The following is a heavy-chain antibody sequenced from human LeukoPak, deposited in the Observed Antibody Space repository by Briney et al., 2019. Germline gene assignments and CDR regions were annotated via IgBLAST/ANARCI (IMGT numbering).Heavy chain of an antibody. V-gene: IGHV3-23*01. CDR2: VSGSGVTT. J-gene: IGHJ3*02. D-gene: IGHD3-16*02. CDR3: AKDLSFPFAFDI. CDR1: GFTFSSYA. Sequence: GGSLRLSCAAPGFTFSSYALSWVRQAPGKGLEWVSAVSGSGVTTYYADSVKGRFTISGDSSKNTLYLQMNSLRAEDTAVYYCAKDLSFPFAFDIWGQGTMVTVSS.